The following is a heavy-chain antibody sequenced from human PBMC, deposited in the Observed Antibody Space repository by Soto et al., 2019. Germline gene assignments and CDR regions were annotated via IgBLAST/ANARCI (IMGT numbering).Heavy chain of an antibody. Sequence: QVQLQESGPGLVKPSQTLSLTCTVSGGSVSGGGYYWSWIRQHPGKALEWMGYIAYSGNTKYKPSLHSRNNVSVATSEKQFSLRPTAVTAADTFNYFSARTSIFGVVLNAFDIWGQGTLVTVSS. D-gene: IGHD3-3*01. J-gene: IGHJ3*02. CDR1: GGSVSGGGYY. V-gene: IGHV4-31*03. CDR3: ARTSIFGVVLNAFDI. CDR2: IAYSGNT.